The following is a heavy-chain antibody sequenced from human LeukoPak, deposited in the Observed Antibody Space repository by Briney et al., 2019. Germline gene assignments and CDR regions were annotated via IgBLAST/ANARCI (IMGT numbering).Heavy chain of an antibody. CDR1: GASMSSRY. V-gene: IGHV4-59*11. CDR3: ARDVARSGDLFGWFDP. J-gene: IGHJ5*02. CDR2: VYYSGTT. D-gene: IGHD3-10*01. Sequence: PSETLSLTCTVSGASMSSRYWSWIRPPPGKGLEWIGYVYYSGTTNSNPSLKSRVTISVDTSKNQFSLNLRSVTAADTAVYYCARDVARSGDLFGWFDPWGQGTLVIVSS.